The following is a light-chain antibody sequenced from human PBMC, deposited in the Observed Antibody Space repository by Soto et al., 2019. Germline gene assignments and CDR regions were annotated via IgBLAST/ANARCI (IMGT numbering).Light chain of an antibody. CDR3: QQRSYWPLFT. Sequence: EIVLTQSPATLSLSPGERATLSCRASQSVSSYLAWYQQKPGQAPRLPIYDASNRATGIPARFSGSGSGTDFPLTISSLEPEDFAVYYCQQRSYWPLFTFGPGTKVDI. V-gene: IGKV3-11*01. J-gene: IGKJ3*01. CDR1: QSVSSY. CDR2: DAS.